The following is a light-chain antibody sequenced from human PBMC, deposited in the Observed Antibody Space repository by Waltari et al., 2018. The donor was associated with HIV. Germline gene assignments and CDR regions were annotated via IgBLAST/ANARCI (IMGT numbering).Light chain of an antibody. CDR2: GAS. J-gene: IGKJ1*01. CDR3: QQYNNWPWT. V-gene: IGKV3-15*01. CDR1: QSVNNN. Sequence: DIVMTQSPATVSVSPGESATLSCRASQSVNNNLAWYQQKPGRAPRLLIYGASNMATGIPARFSGSGSRTEFTLTISSLQSEDFAVYYCQQYNNWPWTFGQGTKVEIK.